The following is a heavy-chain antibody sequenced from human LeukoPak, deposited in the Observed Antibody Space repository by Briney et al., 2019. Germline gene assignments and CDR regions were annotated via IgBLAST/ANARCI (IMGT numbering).Heavy chain of an antibody. CDR3: AKDATAKDILTGYFDY. CDR1: GFTFSSYG. V-gene: IGHV3-30*02. CDR2: IRYDGSNK. J-gene: IGHJ4*02. Sequence: GGSLRLSCAASGFTFSSYGMHWVRQAPGKGLEWVAFIRYDGSNKYYADSVKGRFTISRDNSKNTLYLQMNSLRAEDTAVYYCAKDATAKDILTGYFDYWGQGTLVTVSS. D-gene: IGHD3-9*01.